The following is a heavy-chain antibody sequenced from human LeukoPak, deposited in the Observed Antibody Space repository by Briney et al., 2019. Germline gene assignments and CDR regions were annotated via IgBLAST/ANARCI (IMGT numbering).Heavy chain of an antibody. CDR2: IYSTGST. Sequence: SETLSLTCTVSGGSISSYFWSWIRQPPGKGLEWIGYIYSTGSTNYNPSLRGRVTISVDTSKNQFSLKLSSVTAADTAVYYCARGEYSSSWPFDYWGQGTLVTVSS. D-gene: IGHD6-13*01. J-gene: IGHJ4*02. V-gene: IGHV4-59*01. CDR3: ARGEYSSSWPFDY. CDR1: GGSISSYF.